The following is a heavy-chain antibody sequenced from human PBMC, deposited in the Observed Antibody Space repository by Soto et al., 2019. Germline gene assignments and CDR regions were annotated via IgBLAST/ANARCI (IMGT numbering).Heavy chain of an antibody. D-gene: IGHD2-2*01. J-gene: IGHJ6*02. V-gene: IGHV1-18*04. CDR2: ISAYNGNT. Sequence: GASVKVSCKASGYTFTSYGISWVRQAPGQGLEWMGWISAYNGNTNYAQKLQGRVTMTTDTSTSTAYMELRSLRSDDTAVYYCARDPRVYCSSTSCYFPSYYYYGMDVWGQGTTVTVSS. CDR3: ARDPRVYCSSTSCYFPSYYYYGMDV. CDR1: GYTFTSYG.